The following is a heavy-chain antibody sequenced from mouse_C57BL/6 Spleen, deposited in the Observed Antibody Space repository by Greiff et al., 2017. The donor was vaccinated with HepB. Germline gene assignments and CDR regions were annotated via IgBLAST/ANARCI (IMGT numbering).Heavy chain of an antibody. D-gene: IGHD3-2*02. J-gene: IGHJ1*03. Sequence: QVQLQQSGAELAKPGASVKLSCKASGYTFTSYWMHWVKQRPGQGLEWIGYINPSSGYTKYNQKFKDKATSTADKSSSTAYMQLSSLTYEDSAVYYCARRGAAQNFDVWGTGTTVTVSS. CDR2: INPSSGYT. CDR3: ARRGAAQNFDV. V-gene: IGHV1-7*01. CDR1: GYTFTSYW.